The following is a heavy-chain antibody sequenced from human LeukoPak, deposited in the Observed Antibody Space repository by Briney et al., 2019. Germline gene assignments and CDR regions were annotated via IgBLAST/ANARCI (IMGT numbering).Heavy chain of an antibody. D-gene: IGHD3-16*02. J-gene: IGHJ4*02. V-gene: IGHV4-30-4*01. CDR3: ARDSYDYVWGSYLLF. CDR2: IYYSGST. Sequence: PSETLSLTCTVSGGSISSGDYFWSWIRQPPGKGLEWIGYIYYSGSTSYNPSLKSRVTISLDTSKNQFSLKLSSVTAADTAVYYCARDSYDYVWGSYLLFWGQGTLVTVSS. CDR1: GGSISSGDYF.